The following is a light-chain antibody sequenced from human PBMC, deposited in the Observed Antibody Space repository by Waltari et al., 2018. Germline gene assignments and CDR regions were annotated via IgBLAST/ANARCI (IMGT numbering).Light chain of an antibody. V-gene: IGKV4-1*01. CDR3: QQFYSTPFT. CDR1: QSVLYSSNNKNY. CDR2: WAS. J-gene: IGKJ3*01. Sequence: DIVMTQSPDSLAGSLGERATINCKSSQSVLYSSNNKNYLAWYQQKPGQPPKLLIYWASTRESGVPDRFSGSGSGTDFTLTISSLQAEDVAVYYCQQFYSTPFTFGPGTKVDLK.